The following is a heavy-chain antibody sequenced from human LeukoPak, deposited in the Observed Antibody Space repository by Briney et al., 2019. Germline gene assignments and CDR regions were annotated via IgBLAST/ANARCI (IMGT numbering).Heavy chain of an antibody. J-gene: IGHJ3*02. CDR1: GGSISNYY. Sequence: PSETLSLTCTVSGGSISNYYWSWVRQPPGKGLECIGYIYYSGSTNYNPSLKSQVTISVDTSKNQFSLRLNSVTAADTAVYYCARDRYGFAFDIWGQGTMVTVSS. CDR2: IYYSGST. D-gene: IGHD3-16*02. CDR3: ARDRYGFAFDI. V-gene: IGHV4-59*01.